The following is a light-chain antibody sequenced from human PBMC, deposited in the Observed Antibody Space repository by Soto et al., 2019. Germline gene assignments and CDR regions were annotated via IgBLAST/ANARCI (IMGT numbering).Light chain of an antibody. J-gene: IGKJ1*01. CDR1: QSVSSD. CDR2: GAS. CDR3: QQYNNWPRT. Sequence: EIVMTQSPATLSVSPGERATLSCRASQSVSSDLAWYQQKPGQAPRLLIYGASARATGIPARFSGSGSGTDFTLTINRLQPEDFAVYYCQQYNNWPRTFGQGTKVDIK. V-gene: IGKV3-15*01.